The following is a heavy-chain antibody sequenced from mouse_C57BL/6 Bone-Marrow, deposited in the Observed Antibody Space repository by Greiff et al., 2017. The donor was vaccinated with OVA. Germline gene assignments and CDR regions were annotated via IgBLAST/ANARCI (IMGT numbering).Heavy chain of an antibody. Sequence: LQQPGASVKMSCKASGYTFTSYWITWVKQRPGQGLEWIGDIYPGSGSTNYNEKFKSKATLTVDTSSSTAYMQLSSLTSEDSAVYYGAREDGYYFYYYAMDYWGQGTSVTVSS. CDR2: IYPGSGST. D-gene: IGHD2-3*01. J-gene: IGHJ4*01. CDR3: AREDGYYFYYYAMDY. CDR1: GYTFTSYW. V-gene: IGHV1-55*01.